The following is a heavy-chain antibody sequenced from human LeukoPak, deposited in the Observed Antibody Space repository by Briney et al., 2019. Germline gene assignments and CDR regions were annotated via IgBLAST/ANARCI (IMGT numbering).Heavy chain of an antibody. J-gene: IGHJ4*02. CDR1: GFTFSSYS. CDR2: ISSSSSYI. V-gene: IGHV3-21*01. Sequence: GGSLRLSCAASGFTFSSYSMNWVRQAPGKGLEWVSSISSSSSYIYYADSVKGRFTISRDNAKNSLYLQMNSLRAEDTAVYYCARSLHYGDYPWGYWGQGTLVTVSS. D-gene: IGHD4-17*01. CDR3: ARSLHYGDYPWGY.